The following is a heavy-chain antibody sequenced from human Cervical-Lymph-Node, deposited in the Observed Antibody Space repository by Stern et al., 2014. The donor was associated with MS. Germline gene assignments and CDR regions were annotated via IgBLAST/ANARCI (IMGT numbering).Heavy chain of an antibody. V-gene: IGHV1-18*04. D-gene: IGHD5-12*01. CDR3: ARDRSGYGIFDY. J-gene: IGHJ4*02. CDR1: GYTFTTYG. Sequence: VQLVESGGEVKKPGASVKVSCKASGYTFTTYGITWVRQAPGQGLEWMGWISGHNGITINAQRFQDRVAMTTDTSTSTAYMEVRSLTSDDTAVYYCARDRSGYGIFDYWGQGTLVTVSS. CDR2: ISGHNGIT.